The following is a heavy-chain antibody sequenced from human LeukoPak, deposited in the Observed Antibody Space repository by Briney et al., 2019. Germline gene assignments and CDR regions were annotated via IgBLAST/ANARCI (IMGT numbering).Heavy chain of an antibody. V-gene: IGHV5-51*01. D-gene: IGHD4-17*01. Sequence: GESLKISCKAPGYIYWIGWVRQMPGKGLEWIGIIYPGDSDTRYSPSFQGQVTISADKSISTAYLQWSSLKASDTAIYNCARPHYGDHGRLLWGQGTQVTVSS. CDR2: IYPGDSDT. CDR3: ARPHYGDHGRLL. J-gene: IGHJ4*02. CDR1: GYIYW.